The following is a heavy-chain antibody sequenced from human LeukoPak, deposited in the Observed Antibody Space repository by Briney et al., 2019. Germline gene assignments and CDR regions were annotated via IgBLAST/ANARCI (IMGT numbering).Heavy chain of an antibody. CDR2: IYHSGST. CDR1: GGSISSGGYS. D-gene: IGHD6-13*01. CDR3: ARGAIAAAGNWFDP. J-gene: IGHJ5*02. V-gene: IGHV4-30-2*01. Sequence: SQTLSLTCAVSGGSISSGGYSWSWIRQPPGKGLEWIGYIYHSGSTYYNPSLKSRVTISVDRSKNQFSLKLSSVTAADTAVYYRARGAIAAAGNWFDPWGQGTLVTVSS.